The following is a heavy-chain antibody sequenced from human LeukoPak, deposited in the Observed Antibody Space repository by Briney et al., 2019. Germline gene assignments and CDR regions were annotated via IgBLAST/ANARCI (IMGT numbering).Heavy chain of an antibody. CDR1: GFTFSSYS. CDR2: ISSSSSYI. V-gene: IGHV3-21*01. D-gene: IGHD3-16*02. CDR3: ASLTYDYVWGSYRSFDY. J-gene: IGHJ4*02. Sequence: PGGSLRLSCAASGFTFSSYSMNWVRQAPGKGLEWVSSISSSSSYIYYADSVNGRFTISRDNAKNSLYLQMNSLRAEDTAVYYCASLTYDYVWGSYRSFDYWGQGTLVTVSS.